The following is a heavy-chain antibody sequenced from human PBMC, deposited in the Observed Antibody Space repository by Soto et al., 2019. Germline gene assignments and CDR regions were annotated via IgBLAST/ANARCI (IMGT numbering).Heavy chain of an antibody. CDR2: IYYSGST. D-gene: IGHD2-8*01. CDR3: ARDQLGYCTNGVCYGLYGMDV. V-gene: IGHV4-59*01. CDR1: GGSISSYY. Sequence: SETLSLTCTVSGGSISSYYWSWIRQPPGKGLEWIGYIYYSGSTNYNPSLKSRVTISVDTSKNQFSLKLSSVTAADTAVYYCARDQLGYCTNGVCYGLYGMDVWGQGTTVTVSS. J-gene: IGHJ6*02.